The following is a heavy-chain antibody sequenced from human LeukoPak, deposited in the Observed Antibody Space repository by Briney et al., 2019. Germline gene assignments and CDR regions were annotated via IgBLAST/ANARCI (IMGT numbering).Heavy chain of an antibody. Sequence: GGSLRLSCAASGFTFSSYGMSWVRQAPGKGLEWVSAISGSGGSTYYADSVKGRFTISRDNSKNTVYLQMNSLRVEDTAVYYCAKGGLPHFDNWGQGTLVTVSS. D-gene: IGHD5-18*01. CDR2: ISGSGGST. CDR3: AKGGLPHFDN. V-gene: IGHV3-23*01. J-gene: IGHJ4*02. CDR1: GFTFSSYG.